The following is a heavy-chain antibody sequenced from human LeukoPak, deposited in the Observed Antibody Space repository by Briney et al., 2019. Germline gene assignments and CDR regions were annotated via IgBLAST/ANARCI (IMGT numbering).Heavy chain of an antibody. J-gene: IGHJ4*02. Sequence: ASVNVSCKASGYTFTGYYMHWVRQAPGQGLEWMGWINPNSGGTNYAQKFQGRVTMTRDTSISTAYMELSRLRSDDTAVYYCARPSTVVTPPEYYFDYWGQGTLVTVSS. CDR1: GYTFTGYY. V-gene: IGHV1-2*02. D-gene: IGHD4-23*01. CDR3: ARPSTVVTPPEYYFDY. CDR2: INPNSGGT.